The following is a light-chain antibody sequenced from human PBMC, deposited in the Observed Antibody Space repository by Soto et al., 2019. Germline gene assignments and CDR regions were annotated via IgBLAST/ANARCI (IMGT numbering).Light chain of an antibody. Sequence: DILMTQTPLSLSFTPGQPSSISCKSGQGLLHSDGKTYLYWYLQKPGQPPQLLIYKASSLESGVPSRFSGSGSETEFTLTISSLQPDDFATYYCQQYNSYSPITFGQGTRLEIK. CDR1: QGLLHSDGKTY. J-gene: IGKJ5*01. CDR3: QQYNSYSPIT. V-gene: IGKV2-29*03. CDR2: KAS.